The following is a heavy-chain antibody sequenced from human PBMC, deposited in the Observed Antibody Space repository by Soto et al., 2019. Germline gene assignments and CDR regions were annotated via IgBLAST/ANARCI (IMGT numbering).Heavy chain of an antibody. Sequence: PGGSLRLSCAASGFTFSSYAMGWVRRAPGKGLEWVSTLTRSGTTPYAESVRGRFTISRDNSKNTLYLQMDDLRAEDTAVYYCVREFAPGSPNYDYWGLGTLVTVSS. CDR1: GFTFSSYA. D-gene: IGHD3-10*01. CDR2: LTRSGTT. J-gene: IGHJ4*02. CDR3: VREFAPGSPNYDY. V-gene: IGHV3-23*01.